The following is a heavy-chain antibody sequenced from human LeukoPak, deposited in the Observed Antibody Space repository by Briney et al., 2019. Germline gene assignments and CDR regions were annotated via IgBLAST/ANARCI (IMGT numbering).Heavy chain of an antibody. CDR2: INLSGGST. J-gene: IGHJ4*02. CDR3: ARGSAAGTYSFDY. V-gene: IGHV1-46*01. D-gene: IGHD6-13*01. CDR1: GYTFTSYY. Sequence: ASVKVSCKASGYTFTSYYMHWVRQAPGQGLEWMGLINLSGGSTSYAQKSQGRVTMTRDTSTSTVYTELSSLRSEDTAVYYCARGSAAGTYSFDYWGQGTLVTVSS.